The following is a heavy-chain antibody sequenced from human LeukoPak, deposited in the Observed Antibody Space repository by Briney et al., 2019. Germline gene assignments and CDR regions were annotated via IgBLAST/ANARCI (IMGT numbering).Heavy chain of an antibody. Sequence: GASVEVSCKASGYTFTSYYMHWVRQAPGQGLEWMGIINPSGGSTSYAQKFQGRVTMTRDTSTSTVYMELSSLRSEDTAVYYCARDFGYNWKANWFDPWGQGTLVTVS. CDR2: INPSGGST. CDR1: GYTFTSYY. CDR3: ARDFGYNWKANWFDP. J-gene: IGHJ5*02. D-gene: IGHD1-1*01. V-gene: IGHV1-46*01.